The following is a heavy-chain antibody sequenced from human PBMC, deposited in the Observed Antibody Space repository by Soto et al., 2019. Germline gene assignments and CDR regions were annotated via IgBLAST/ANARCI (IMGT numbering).Heavy chain of an antibody. V-gene: IGHV1-3*01. CDR3: ARETGGIVVDNWFDP. CDR2: INAGNGNT. D-gene: IGHD2-15*01. J-gene: IGHJ5*02. CDR1: GYTFTSYA. Sequence: GASVKVSCEACGYTFTSYAMHWVRQAPGQRLEWMGWINAGNGNTKYSQKFQGRVTITRDTSASTAYMELSSLRSEDTAVYYCARETGGIVVDNWFDPWGQGTLVTVSS.